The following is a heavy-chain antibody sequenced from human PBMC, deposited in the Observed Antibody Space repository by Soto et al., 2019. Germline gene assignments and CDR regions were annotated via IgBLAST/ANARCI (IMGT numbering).Heavy chain of an antibody. CDR3: ARGTSGSYYNEFDY. Sequence: GGSLRLSCAASGFTFSRYDMHWVRQTTGKGLEWVSGIGTAGETNYPGSVKGRFTISRENAKNSLYLQMHSLRTGDTAVYYCARGTSGSYYNEFDYWGREPWSPSPQ. V-gene: IGHV3-13*01. J-gene: IGHJ4*02. D-gene: IGHD3-10*01. CDR1: GFTFSRYD. CDR2: IGTAGET.